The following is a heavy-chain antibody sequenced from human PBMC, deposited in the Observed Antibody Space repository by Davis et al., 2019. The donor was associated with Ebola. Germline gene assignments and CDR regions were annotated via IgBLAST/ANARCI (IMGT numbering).Heavy chain of an antibody. CDR3: ARARTIFGVVIPHYGMDV. V-gene: IGHV1-46*01. D-gene: IGHD3-3*01. J-gene: IGHJ6*02. CDR1: GYTFTSYD. Sequence: AASVKVSCKASGYTFTSYDINWVRQATGQGLEWMGIINPSGGSTSYAQKFQGRVTMTRDTSTSTVYMELSSLRSEDTAVYYCARARTIFGVVIPHYGMDVWGQGTTVTVSS. CDR2: INPSGGST.